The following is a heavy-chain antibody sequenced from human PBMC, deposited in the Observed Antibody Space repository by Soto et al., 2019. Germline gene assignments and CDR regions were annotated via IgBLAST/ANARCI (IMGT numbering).Heavy chain of an antibody. J-gene: IGHJ6*03. CDR3: ARTYGDYGYYYMDV. CDR1: GYTLTSYA. V-gene: IGHV1-2*04. Sequence: ASVKVSCKDSGYTLTSYAMHWVRQAKGQRLEWMGWINPNSGGTNYAQKFQGWVTMTRDTSISTAYMELSRLRSDDTAVYYCARTYGDYGYYYMDVWGKGTTVTVSS. D-gene: IGHD4-17*01. CDR2: INPNSGGT.